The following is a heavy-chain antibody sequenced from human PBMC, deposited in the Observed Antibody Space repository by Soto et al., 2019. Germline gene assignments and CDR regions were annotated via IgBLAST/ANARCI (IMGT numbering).Heavy chain of an antibody. CDR1: GFTFRTYA. CDR2: ISGSGGST. D-gene: IGHD7-27*01. Sequence: PGGSLRLSCAASGFTFRTYAMSWVRQAPGKGLEWVSAISGSGGSTYYADSVKGRFTISRDNSKNTLYLQMNSLRADDTAVYYCEKDPNRGWGSGPFDYWGQGTLVTVS. V-gene: IGHV3-23*01. J-gene: IGHJ4*02. CDR3: EKDPNRGWGSGPFDY.